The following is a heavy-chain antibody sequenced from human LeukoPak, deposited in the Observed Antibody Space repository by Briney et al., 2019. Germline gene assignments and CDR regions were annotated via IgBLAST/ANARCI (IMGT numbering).Heavy chain of an antibody. V-gene: IGHV1-18*01. J-gene: IGHJ5*02. CDR3: ARDFLCTNGVCHDCFDP. CDR2: IGTYNGDT. CDR1: GYTFTTYG. D-gene: IGHD2-8*01. Sequence: GASVKVSCKASGYTFTTYGISWVRQAPGQGLEWMGWIGTYNGDTNYAQKLQGRVTMTTDSSTTTAYMELRSLRSDDTAVYYCARDFLCTNGVCHDCFDPWVQGTLVTVCS.